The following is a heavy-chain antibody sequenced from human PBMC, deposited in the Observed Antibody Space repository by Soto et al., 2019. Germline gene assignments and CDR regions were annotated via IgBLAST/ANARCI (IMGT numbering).Heavy chain of an antibody. CDR3: AKVRFLEWFNYYGMDV. V-gene: IGHV3-23*01. Sequence: GSLRLSCAASGFTFSSYAMSWVRQAPGKGLEWVSAISGSGGSTYYADSVKGRFTISRDNSKNTLYLQMDSLRAEDTAVYYCAKVRFLEWFNYYGMDVWGQGTTVTVSS. CDR2: ISGSGGST. D-gene: IGHD3-3*01. CDR1: GFTFSSYA. J-gene: IGHJ6*02.